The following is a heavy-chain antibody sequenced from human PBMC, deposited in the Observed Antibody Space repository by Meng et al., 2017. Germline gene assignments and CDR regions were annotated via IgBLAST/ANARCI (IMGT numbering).Heavy chain of an antibody. D-gene: IGHD1-26*01. J-gene: IGHJ3*02. CDR2: ISSSSSYI. Sequence: EVQLVESGGGLVKPGGSLRLSCGASGFTFSSYSMNWVRQAPGKGLEWVSSISSSSSYIYYADSVKGRFTISRDNAKNSLYLQMNSLRAEDTAVYYCARGVGAPARDAFDIWGQGTMVTVSS. V-gene: IGHV3-21*01. CDR3: ARGVGAPARDAFDI. CDR1: GFTFSSYS.